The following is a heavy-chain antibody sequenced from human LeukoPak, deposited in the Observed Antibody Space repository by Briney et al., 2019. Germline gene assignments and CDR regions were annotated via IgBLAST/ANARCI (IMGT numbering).Heavy chain of an antibody. V-gene: IGHV3-33*01. CDR3: ARGNLVGATSLDY. CDR2: IWYDGSNK. D-gene: IGHD1-26*01. Sequence: GGSLRLSCAASGFTFSSYGMHWVRQAPGKGLEWVAVIWYDGSNKYYADSVKGRFTTSRDNSKNTLYLQMNSLRAEDTAVYYCARGNLVGATSLDYWGQGTLVTVSS. CDR1: GFTFSSYG. J-gene: IGHJ4*02.